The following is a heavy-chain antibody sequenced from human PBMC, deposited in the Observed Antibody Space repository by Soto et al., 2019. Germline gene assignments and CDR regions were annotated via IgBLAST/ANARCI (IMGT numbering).Heavy chain of an antibody. CDR2: IYYSGST. CDR1: GGSISSGGYY. J-gene: IGHJ4*02. D-gene: IGHD1-26*01. V-gene: IGHV4-31*03. CDR3: ARAGGIVGATAADY. Sequence: QVQLQESGPGLVKPSQTLSLTCTVSGGSISSGGYYWSWIRQHPGKGLEWIGYIYYSGSTYYNPSLKSRVTISVDTSKNQFSLKLSSVTAADPAVYYCARAGGIVGATAADYWGQGTLVTVSS.